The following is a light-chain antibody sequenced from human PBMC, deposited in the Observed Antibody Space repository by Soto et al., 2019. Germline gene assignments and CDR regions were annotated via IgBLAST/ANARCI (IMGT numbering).Light chain of an antibody. CDR1: QGISSS. CDR2: STS. V-gene: IGKV1-9*01. J-gene: IGKJ4*01. Sequence: DIQLTQSPSFLSASVGDRVTITCRASQGISSSLAWYQQKPGKAPKLLIYSTSTLQSGVPSRFGGSGSGTEFTLTISSLQPEDFATYFCQQLKTYPLTFGGGTKV. CDR3: QQLKTYPLT.